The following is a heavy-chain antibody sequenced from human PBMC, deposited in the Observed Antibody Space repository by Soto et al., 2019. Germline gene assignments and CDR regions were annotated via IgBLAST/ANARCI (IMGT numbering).Heavy chain of an antibody. CDR1: GYTFTSYA. CDR2: INAGNGNT. V-gene: IGHV1-3*01. D-gene: IGHD3-10*01. Sequence: ASVKVSCKASGYTFTSYAMHWVRQAPGQRLEWMGWINAGNGNTKYSQKFQGRVTITRDTSASTAYMELSSLRSEDTAVYYCARDLGITMVRGAPSYYYYMDVWGKGTTVTVSS. J-gene: IGHJ6*03. CDR3: ARDLGITMVRGAPSYYYYMDV.